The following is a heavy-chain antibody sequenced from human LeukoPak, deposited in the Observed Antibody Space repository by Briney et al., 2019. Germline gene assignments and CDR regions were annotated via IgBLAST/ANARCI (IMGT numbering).Heavy chain of an antibody. CDR2: INTNTGNP. Sequence: ASVKVSCKASGGTFSSYAMNWVRQAPGQGLEWMGWINTNTGNPTYAQGFTGRFVFSLDTSVSTAYLQISSLKAEDTAVYYCASEGGDRYYYDSSARFDYWGQGTLVTVSS. D-gene: IGHD3-22*01. CDR3: ASEGGDRYYYDSSARFDY. CDR1: GGTFSSYA. J-gene: IGHJ4*02. V-gene: IGHV7-4-1*02.